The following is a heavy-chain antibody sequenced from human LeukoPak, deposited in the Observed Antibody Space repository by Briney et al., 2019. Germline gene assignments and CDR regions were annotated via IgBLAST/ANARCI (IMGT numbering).Heavy chain of an antibody. CDR1: GFTFTSYS. D-gene: IGHD1-26*01. Sequence: QPGVSLRLSCAASGFTFTSYSMNWVRQAPGKGLEWVSTISGGGGSTYYADSVKGRFTISRDNSKNTLYLQVNSLRAEDTAVYYCAKGGKWDVTPFDYWGQGTLVTVSS. CDR2: ISGGGGST. CDR3: AKGGKWDVTPFDY. V-gene: IGHV3-23*01. J-gene: IGHJ4*02.